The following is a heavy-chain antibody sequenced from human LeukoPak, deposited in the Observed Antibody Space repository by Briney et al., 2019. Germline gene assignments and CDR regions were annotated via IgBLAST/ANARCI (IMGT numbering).Heavy chain of an antibody. CDR3: ASTRYFHDTSGYYPVPFFDY. CDR1: GGSISRSTYY. J-gene: IGHJ4*02. V-gene: IGHV4-39*07. CDR2: IYYSGST. Sequence: SETLSLTCTVSGGSISRSTYYWGWIRQPPGKGLEWIASIYYSGSTYYNPSLKSRVTISVDTSKKQFSLKLSSVTAADMAVYFCASTRYFHDTSGYYPVPFFDYWGQGTPVTVSS. D-gene: IGHD3-22*01.